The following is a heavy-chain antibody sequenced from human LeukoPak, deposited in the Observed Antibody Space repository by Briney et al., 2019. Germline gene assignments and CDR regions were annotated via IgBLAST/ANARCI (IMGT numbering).Heavy chain of an antibody. Sequence: PSETLSLTCAVSGVSISSDNWWGWGRATPGRGLGWIGVFYHSGGTNYNPSLKSRVTISVEKTKNQFSLKLSSVTAADTAVYYCARPRGVVRFQKYFQHWGQGTLVTVSS. CDR2: FYHSGGT. CDR1: GVSISSDNW. V-gene: IGHV4-4*02. J-gene: IGHJ1*01. CDR3: ARPRGVVRFQKYFQH. D-gene: IGHD2-15*01.